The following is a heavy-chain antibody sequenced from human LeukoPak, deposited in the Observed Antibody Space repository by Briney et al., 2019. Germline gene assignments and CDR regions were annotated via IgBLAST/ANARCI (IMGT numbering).Heavy chain of an antibody. Sequence: GGSLRLSCAASGSTFSSYAMSWVRQAPGKGLEWVSAISGSGGSTYYADSVKGRFTISRDNSKNTLYLQMNSLRAEDTAVYYCAKDHYGDYEGYFDYWGQGTLVTVSS. D-gene: IGHD4-17*01. CDR1: GSTFSSYA. CDR2: ISGSGGST. J-gene: IGHJ4*02. CDR3: AKDHYGDYEGYFDY. V-gene: IGHV3-23*01.